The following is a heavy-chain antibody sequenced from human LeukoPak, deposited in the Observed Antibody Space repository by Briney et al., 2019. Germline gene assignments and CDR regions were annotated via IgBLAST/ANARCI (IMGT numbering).Heavy chain of an antibody. D-gene: IGHD3-16*01. CDR3: ARHGGTSRPEDH. Sequence: SETLSLTCAVYGGSFSGYYWSWIRQPPGKGLEWIGEINHSGSTNYNPSLKSRVTISVDTSKNQFSLKLSSVTAADTAVYYCARHGGTSRPEDHWGQGTLVTVSS. J-gene: IGHJ4*02. CDR1: GGSFSGYY. CDR2: INHSGST. V-gene: IGHV4-34*01.